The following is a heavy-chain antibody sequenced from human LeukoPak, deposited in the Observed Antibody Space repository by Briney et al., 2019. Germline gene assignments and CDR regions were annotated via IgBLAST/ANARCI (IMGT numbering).Heavy chain of an antibody. V-gene: IGHV1-2*02. J-gene: IGHJ4*02. CDR1: GYTFTSYG. Sequence: VKVSCKASGYTFTSYGISWVRQAPGQGLEWMGWINPNSGGTNYAQKFQGRVTMTRGTSISTAYMELSRLRSDDTAVYYCARYVMGLDFWGQGTLVTVSS. CDR3: ARYVMGLDF. CDR2: INPNSGGT. D-gene: IGHD2-8*01.